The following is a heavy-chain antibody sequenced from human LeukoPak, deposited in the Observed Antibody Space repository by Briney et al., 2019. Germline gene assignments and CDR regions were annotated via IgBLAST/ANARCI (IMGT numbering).Heavy chain of an antibody. D-gene: IGHD4-11*01. CDR1: GGSISSYY. Sequence: PSETLSLTCTVSGGSISSYYWSWIRQPPGKGLEWIGYIYTSGSTNYNPSLKSRVTISVDTSKNQFSLKLSSMTAADTAVYYCAREGTVTGGFDYWGQGTLVTVSS. CDR3: AREGTVTGGFDY. J-gene: IGHJ4*02. V-gene: IGHV4-4*09. CDR2: IYTSGST.